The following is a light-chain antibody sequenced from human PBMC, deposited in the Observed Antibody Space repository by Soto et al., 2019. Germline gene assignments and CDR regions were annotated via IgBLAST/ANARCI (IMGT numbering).Light chain of an antibody. CDR1: QSVSSY. Sequence: EIVLTQSPATLSLSPGEGATLSCRASQSVSSYLAWYQQRPGQAPRLLIYDASNRATGIPAKFSGSGSGTDFTLTISTLEPEDFAVYYCQQRSNWPPTFGGGTKVDSK. J-gene: IGKJ4*01. CDR3: QQRSNWPPT. V-gene: IGKV3-11*01. CDR2: DAS.